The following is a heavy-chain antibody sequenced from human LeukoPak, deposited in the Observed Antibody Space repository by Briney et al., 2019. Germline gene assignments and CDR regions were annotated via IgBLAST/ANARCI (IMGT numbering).Heavy chain of an antibody. V-gene: IGHV3-30*18. CDR1: GFDFSDHG. J-gene: IGHJ2*01. D-gene: IGHD6-19*01. CDR2: ISRHGSTK. CDR3: AKEYSSGWSYWYFDL. Sequence: GGSLRLSCAASGFDFSDHGMHWVRQAPGKGLEWVAVISRHGSTKIYAASVKGRSTISRDNSKNTMYLQMDSLRPEDTAAYFCAKEYSSGWSYWYFDLWGRGTLVTVSS.